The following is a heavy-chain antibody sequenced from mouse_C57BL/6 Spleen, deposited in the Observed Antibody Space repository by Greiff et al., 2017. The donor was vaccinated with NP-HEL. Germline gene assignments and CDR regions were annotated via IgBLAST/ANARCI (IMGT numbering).Heavy chain of an antibody. V-gene: IGHV1-64*01. J-gene: IGHJ2*01. CDR1: GYTFTSYW. D-gene: IGHD2-5*01. Sequence: QVQLQQPGAELVKPGASVKLSCKASGYTFTSYWMHWVKQRPGPGLEWIGMIHPNSGSTNYNEKFKSKATLTVDKSSSTAYMQLSSLTSEDSAVYYCARSYSNYAGMYYFDYWGQGTTLTVSS. CDR3: ARSYSNYAGMYYFDY. CDR2: IHPNSGST.